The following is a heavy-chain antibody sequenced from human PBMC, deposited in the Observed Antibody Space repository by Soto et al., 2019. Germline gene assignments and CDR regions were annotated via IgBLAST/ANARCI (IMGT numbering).Heavy chain of an antibody. J-gene: IGHJ4*02. CDR2: IIPIFGTA. D-gene: IGHD5-18*01. Sequence: GAAVKVSCKASGCTFSSYAISWVRQAPGQGLEWMGGIIPIFGTANYAQKFQGRVTITADESTSTAYMELSSLRSEDTAVYYCARARYSYGPYYFDYWGQGTLVTVSS. CDR1: GCTFSSYA. CDR3: ARARYSYGPYYFDY. V-gene: IGHV1-69*13.